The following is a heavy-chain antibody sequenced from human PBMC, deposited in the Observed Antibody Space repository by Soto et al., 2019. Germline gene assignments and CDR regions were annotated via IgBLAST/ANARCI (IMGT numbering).Heavy chain of an antibody. CDR3: ARAGYSYETGYYFDS. J-gene: IGHJ4*02. Sequence: SETLSLTCTVSGGSISSYYWSWIRQPPGKGLEWIGYIYYSGSTNYNPSLKSRLTMSLHTSRNQFSLNLSSVTAADTAVFYCARAGYSYETGYYFDSWGQGTLVTVS. CDR1: GGSISSYY. V-gene: IGHV4-59*01. CDR2: IYYSGST. D-gene: IGHD5-18*01.